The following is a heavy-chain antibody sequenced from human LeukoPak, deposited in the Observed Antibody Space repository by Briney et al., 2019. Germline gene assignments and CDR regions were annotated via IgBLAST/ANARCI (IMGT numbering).Heavy chain of an antibody. Sequence: SVKVSCKASGGTFSSYTISWVRQAPGQGLEWMGRIIPILGIANYAQKFQGRVTITADKSTSTAYMELSSLRSEDTAVYYCARLGPFYYDSRGYYCWGQGTLATVSS. J-gene: IGHJ4*02. V-gene: IGHV1-69*02. CDR3: ARLGPFYYDSRGYYC. CDR2: IIPILGIA. CDR1: GGTFSSYT. D-gene: IGHD3-22*01.